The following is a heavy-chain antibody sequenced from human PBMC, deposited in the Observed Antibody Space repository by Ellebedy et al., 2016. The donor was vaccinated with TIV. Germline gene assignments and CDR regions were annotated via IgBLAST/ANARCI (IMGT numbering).Heavy chain of an antibody. Sequence: GESLKISCAASGFTFSSYAMHWVRQAPGKGLEWVAVISYDGSNKYYADSVKGRFTISRDNSKNTLYLQMNSLRAEDTAVYYCATDVPQYSSGWTSWGQGTLVTVSS. CDR2: ISYDGSNK. D-gene: IGHD6-19*01. CDR1: GFTFSSYA. J-gene: IGHJ5*02. V-gene: IGHV3-30-3*01. CDR3: ATDVPQYSSGWTS.